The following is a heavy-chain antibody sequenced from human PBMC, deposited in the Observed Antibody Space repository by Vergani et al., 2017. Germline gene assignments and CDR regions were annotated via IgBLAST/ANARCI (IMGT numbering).Heavy chain of an antibody. D-gene: IGHD4/OR15-4a*01. CDR1: GFTFSSSS. J-gene: IGHJ3*02. Sequence: EVQLVESGGGLVQPGGSLRLSCAASGFTFSSSSMHWVRQAPGKGLEWVSAIRSADTNTYYEDSVEGRFAISRDNAKTSLYLQMNSLRVEDTAVYYCAREGVPDAFDIWGQGTMVTVSS. V-gene: IGHV3-48*01. CDR3: AREGVPDAFDI. CDR2: IRSADTNT.